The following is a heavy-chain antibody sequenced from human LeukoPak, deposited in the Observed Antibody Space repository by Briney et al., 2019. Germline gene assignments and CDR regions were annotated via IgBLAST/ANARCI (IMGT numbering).Heavy chain of an antibody. V-gene: IGHV4-59*08. CDR3: ARSSSWSTGYYFDY. D-gene: IGHD6-13*01. CDR1: GGSISSYY. CDR2: IYYSGST. Sequence: SETLSLTCTVSGGSISSYYWSWIRQPPGKGLEWIGYIYYSGSTNYNPSLKSRVTISVDTSKNQFSLKLSSVTAADTAVYYCARSSSWSTGYYFDYWGQGTLVTVSS. J-gene: IGHJ4*02.